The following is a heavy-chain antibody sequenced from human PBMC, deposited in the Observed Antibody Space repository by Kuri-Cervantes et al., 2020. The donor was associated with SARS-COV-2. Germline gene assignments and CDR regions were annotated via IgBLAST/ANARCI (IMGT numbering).Heavy chain of an antibody. D-gene: IGHD2-15*01. V-gene: IGHV3-13*01. J-gene: IGHJ6*02. Sequence: GGSLRLSCAASGFTFSSYDMHWVRQATGKGLEWVSAIGTAGDTYYPGSVKGRFTISRENAKNSLYLQMNSLRAGDTAVYYCARDNELLNRPPYYYYGMDVWGQGTTVTVSS. CDR3: ARDNELLNRPPYYYYGMDV. CDR1: GFTFSSYD. CDR2: IGTAGDT.